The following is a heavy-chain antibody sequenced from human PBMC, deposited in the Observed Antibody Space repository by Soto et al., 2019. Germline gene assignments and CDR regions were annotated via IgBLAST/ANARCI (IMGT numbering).Heavy chain of an antibody. CDR1: GGSISSYY. D-gene: IGHD3-10*01. CDR2: IYYSGST. J-gene: IGHJ5*02. V-gene: IGHV4-59*01. Sequence: SETLSLTCTVSGGSISSYYWSWIRQPPGKGLEWIGYIYYSGSTNYNPSLKSRVTIPVDTSKNQFSLKLSSVTAADTAVYYCARSGGSGTWTGFDPWGQGTLVTVSS. CDR3: ARSGGSGTWTGFDP.